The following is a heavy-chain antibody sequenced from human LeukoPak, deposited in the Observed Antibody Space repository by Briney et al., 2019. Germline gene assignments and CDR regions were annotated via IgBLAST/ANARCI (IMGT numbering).Heavy chain of an antibody. CDR1: GFTFSSYA. D-gene: IGHD1-26*01. Sequence: GGSLRLSCAASGFTFSSYAMSWVRQAPGKGLEWVSAIRDSGSSTHYADSVKGRFTTSRDNSKNTLFLQMNSLRAKDTAIYYCAKYGPQDSGSSHFDYWGQGALVTVSS. CDR3: AKYGPQDSGSSHFDY. V-gene: IGHV3-23*01. CDR2: IRDSGSST. J-gene: IGHJ4*02.